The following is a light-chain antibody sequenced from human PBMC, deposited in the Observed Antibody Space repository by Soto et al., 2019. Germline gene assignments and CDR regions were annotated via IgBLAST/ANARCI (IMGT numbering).Light chain of an antibody. Sequence: DIQMTQSPSTLSSSVWDRFTITCRASQSLSTWLAWYQQKPGKAPKLLIYEASSLQSGVPSRFSGSGSGTEFTLTITSLQPDDFATYFCHQYNRFPRTFGQGTKVDIK. CDR3: HQYNRFPRT. CDR2: EAS. J-gene: IGKJ1*01. CDR1: QSLSTW. V-gene: IGKV1-5*03.